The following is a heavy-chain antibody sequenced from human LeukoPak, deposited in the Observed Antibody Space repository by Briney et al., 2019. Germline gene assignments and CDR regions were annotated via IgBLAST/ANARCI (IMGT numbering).Heavy chain of an antibody. D-gene: IGHD2-8*01. CDR3: VRENNGAY. CDR1: GFTFSTYW. CDR2: IKQDGSDK. Sequence: PGGSLRLSCAASGFTFSTYWMSWVRQAPGKGLEWVANIKQDGSDKYYVDSVKGRFTISRDNAKNSLYLQMDSLGAEDTAVYYCVRENNGAYWGQGTLVTVSS. J-gene: IGHJ4*02. V-gene: IGHV3-7*01.